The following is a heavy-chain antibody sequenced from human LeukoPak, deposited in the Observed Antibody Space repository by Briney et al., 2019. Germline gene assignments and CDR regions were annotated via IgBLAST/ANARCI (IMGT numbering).Heavy chain of an antibody. CDR3: ARGHYHYDILTGYSGGDWFDP. D-gene: IGHD3-9*01. Sequence: SGTLSLTCAVSGGSISSSNWWSWVRQPPGKGLEWIGEIYHSGSTNYNPSLKSRVTISVDKSKSQFSLKLSSVTAADTAVYYCARGHYHYDILTGYSGGDWFDPWGQGTLVTVSS. CDR2: IYHSGST. J-gene: IGHJ5*02. V-gene: IGHV4-4*02. CDR1: GGSISSSNW.